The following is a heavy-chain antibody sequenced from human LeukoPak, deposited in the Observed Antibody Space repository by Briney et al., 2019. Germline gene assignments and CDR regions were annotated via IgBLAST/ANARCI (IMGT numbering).Heavy chain of an antibody. Sequence: GGSLRLPCAASGFTFSSYSMNWVRQAPGNGLEWVSSISSSSSYIYYADSVKGRFTISRDNAKNSLYLQMNSLRAEDTAVYYCAREVFTEDYWGQGTLVTVSS. V-gene: IGHV3-21*01. J-gene: IGHJ4*02. CDR2: ISSSSSYI. CDR3: AREVFTEDY. CDR1: GFTFSSYS. D-gene: IGHD1-20*01.